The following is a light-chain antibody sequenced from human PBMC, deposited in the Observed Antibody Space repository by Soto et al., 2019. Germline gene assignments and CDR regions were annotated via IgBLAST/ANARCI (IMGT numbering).Light chain of an antibody. CDR1: QGIRSA. V-gene: IGKV1-6*01. Sequence: AVQVTESPSSLSASVCDMVTITCRPSQGIRSALGLYQKKQGKVPKLLIYAASSLHSGVPSRLSGSGSGTDLTISISSLQNEDFATYYCQQTHSPSPSFGPGTQVDIK. CDR3: QQTHSPSPS. J-gene: IGKJ3*01. CDR2: AAS.